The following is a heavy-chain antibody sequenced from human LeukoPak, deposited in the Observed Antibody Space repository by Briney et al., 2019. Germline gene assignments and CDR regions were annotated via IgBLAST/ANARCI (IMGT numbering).Heavy chain of an antibody. D-gene: IGHD6-19*01. V-gene: IGHV4-61*01. J-gene: IGHJ4*02. CDR3: ARGSGWYYFDY. CDR1: GGSVSSGSYY. CDR2: IYYSGSA. Sequence: SETLSLTCTVSGGSVSSGSYYWSWIRQPPGKGLEWIGYIYYSGSADYNPSLKSRVTISADTSKNQFSLKVTSVTAADTAVYYCARGSGWYYFDYWGQGALVTVSS.